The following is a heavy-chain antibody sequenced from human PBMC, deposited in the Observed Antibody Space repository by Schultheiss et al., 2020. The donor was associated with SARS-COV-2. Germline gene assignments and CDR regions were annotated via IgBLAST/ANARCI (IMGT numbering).Heavy chain of an antibody. V-gene: IGHV4-34*01. CDR3: ARRYYYDSSGYSAFDY. CDR2: INHSGST. Sequence: SETLSLTCAVYGGSFSGYYWSWIRQPPGKGLEWIGEINHSGSTNYNPSLKSRVTISVDTSKSQFSLILSSVTAADTAVYYCARRYYYDSSGYSAFDYWGQGTLVTVSS. D-gene: IGHD3-22*01. CDR1: GGSFSGYY. J-gene: IGHJ4*02.